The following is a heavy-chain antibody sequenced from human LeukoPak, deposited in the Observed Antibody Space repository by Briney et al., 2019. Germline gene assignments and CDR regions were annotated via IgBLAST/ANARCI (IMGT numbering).Heavy chain of an antibody. CDR1: GFTFSSYW. V-gene: IGHV3-74*01. CDR3: ARVRREQWLVEVYYFDY. Sequence: PGGSLRLSCAASGFTFSSYWMHWVRQAPGKGLVWVSRINSDGGSTSYADSVKGRFTISRDNAKNTLYLQMNSLRAEDTAVYYCARVRREQWLVEVYYFDYWGQGTLVTVSS. D-gene: IGHD6-19*01. CDR2: INSDGGST. J-gene: IGHJ4*02.